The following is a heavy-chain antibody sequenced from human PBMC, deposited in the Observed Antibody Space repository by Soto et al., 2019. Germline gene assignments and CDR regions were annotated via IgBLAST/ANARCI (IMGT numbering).Heavy chain of an antibody. Sequence: GGSLRLSCAASGFTFSSYGMHWVRQAPGKGLEWVAVIWYDGSNKYYADSVKGRFTISRDNSKNTLYLQMNSLRAEDTAVYYCARDRFMVRGVIPHYYYYGMDVWGQGTTVTVSS. CDR2: IWYDGSNK. J-gene: IGHJ6*02. V-gene: IGHV3-33*01. CDR1: GFTFSSYG. CDR3: ARDRFMVRGVIPHYYYYGMDV. D-gene: IGHD3-10*01.